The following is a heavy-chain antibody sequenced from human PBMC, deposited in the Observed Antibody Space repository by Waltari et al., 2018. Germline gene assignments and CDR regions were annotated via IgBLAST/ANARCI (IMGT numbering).Heavy chain of an antibody. CDR3: AFDGSGSEDYFDF. V-gene: IGHV1-69*01. Sequence: VQLVQSGAEVKKPGSSVKVSCQVSGGTFNNSGISWVRQAPGQGLEWMGGVIPVLGAANYAQKFQGRVIISADESSGTVYMELSSLRSGDTATYYCAFDGSGSEDYFDFWGQGTLVTVSS. J-gene: IGHJ4*02. CDR1: GGTFNNSG. D-gene: IGHD3-10*01. CDR2: VIPVLGAA.